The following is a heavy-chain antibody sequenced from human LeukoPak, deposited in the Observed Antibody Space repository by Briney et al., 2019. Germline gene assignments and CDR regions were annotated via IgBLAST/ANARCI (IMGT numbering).Heavy chain of an antibody. V-gene: IGHV3-23*01. Sequence: GGSLGLSCAASGFTFSRYAMSWLRQAPGKRLEWVSSVTASGVTRHYADSVKGRFTISRDNSENTLYLQMNNLRAEDTAVYYCARALPYYDILTGYGAFDYWGQGTLVTVSS. D-gene: IGHD3-9*01. CDR3: ARALPYYDILTGYGAFDY. CDR1: GFTFSRYA. J-gene: IGHJ4*02. CDR2: VTASGVTR.